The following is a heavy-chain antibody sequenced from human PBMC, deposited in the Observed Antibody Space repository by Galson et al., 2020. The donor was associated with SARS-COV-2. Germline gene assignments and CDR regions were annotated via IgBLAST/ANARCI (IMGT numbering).Heavy chain of an antibody. J-gene: IGHJ6*02. V-gene: IGHV4-31*03. CDR3: ARDSYEGSASSSGRDV. CDR2: IYYSGST. D-gene: IGHD2-2*01. Sequence: SQTLSLTCTVSGGSISSGGYYWSWTRQHPGKGLEWIGYIYYSGSTYYNPSLKSRVTISVDTAKNQFSLKLSSVTAAGTAVYYCARDSYEGSASSSGRDVWGQGTTVAVSS. CDR1: GGSISSGGYY.